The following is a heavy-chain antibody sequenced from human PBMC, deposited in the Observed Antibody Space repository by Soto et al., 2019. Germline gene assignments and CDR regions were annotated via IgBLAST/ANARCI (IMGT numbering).Heavy chain of an antibody. Sequence: SVKVSCKASGGTFSSYAISWVRQAPGQGLEWMGGIIPIFGTANYAQKFQGRVTITADESTSTAYMELSSLRSEDTAVYYCASKGTTKEGYYYGMDVWGQGTTVTVSS. V-gene: IGHV1-69*13. D-gene: IGHD4-17*01. CDR1: GGTFSSYA. CDR3: ASKGTTKEGYYYGMDV. CDR2: IIPIFGTA. J-gene: IGHJ6*02.